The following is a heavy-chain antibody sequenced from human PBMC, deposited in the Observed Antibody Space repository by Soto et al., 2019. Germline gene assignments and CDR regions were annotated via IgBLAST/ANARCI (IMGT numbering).Heavy chain of an antibody. CDR1: GGNISSTSHH. J-gene: IGHJ4*02. CDR3: ARDQQGEVFDY. Sequence: SVTMPLTCTVAGGNISSTSHHWTWIRQHPGKGLEWIGYIYYSGSTYYNPSLKSRVTISVDTSKNQFSLKLSSVTAADTAVYYCARDQQGEVFDYWGQGTLVTVSS. CDR2: IYYSGST. D-gene: IGHD3-16*01. V-gene: IGHV4-31*03.